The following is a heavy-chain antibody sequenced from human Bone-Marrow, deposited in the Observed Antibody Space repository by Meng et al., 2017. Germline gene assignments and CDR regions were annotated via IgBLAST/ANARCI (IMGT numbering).Heavy chain of an antibody. V-gene: IGHV1-18*01. CDR2: ISGHNGNT. Sequence: ASVKVPCKASGYSFTNYGINWVRQAPGQGLEWMGWISGHNGNTNYAQKLQGRVTMTTDTSTSTAYMEVGSLRSDDTAVYYCARGRITYYFDTSAYYAEYFDYWGQGTLVTVSS. J-gene: IGHJ4*02. CDR1: GYSFTNYG. D-gene: IGHD3-22*01. CDR3: ARGRITYYFDTSAYYAEYFDY.